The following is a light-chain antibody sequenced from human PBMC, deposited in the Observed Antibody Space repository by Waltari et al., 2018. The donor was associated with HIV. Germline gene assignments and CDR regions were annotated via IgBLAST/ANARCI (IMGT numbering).Light chain of an antibody. CDR2: LDSDGSH. J-gene: IGLJ3*02. CDR1: SGHSDYA. Sequence: QLALTQSPPASATLAASVRLTCTLTSGHSDYAIAWHQQHPEKDPRVLTKLDSDGSHIKGDGVPVRFSGSCSGAERYLTISSLRSEDEADYYCQTWRTGIWLFGGGTKLTVL. V-gene: IGLV4-69*01. CDR3: QTWRTGIWL.